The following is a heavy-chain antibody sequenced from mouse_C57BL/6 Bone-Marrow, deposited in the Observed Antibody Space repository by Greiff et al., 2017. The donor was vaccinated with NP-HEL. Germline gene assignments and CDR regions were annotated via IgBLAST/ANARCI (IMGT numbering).Heavy chain of an antibody. D-gene: IGHD1-1*01. CDR2: IYPGDGDT. Sequence: VQLQESGPELVKPGASVKISCKASGYAFSSSWMNWVKQRPGKGLEWIGRIYPGDGDTNYNGKFKGKATLTADKSSSTAYMQLSSLTSEDSAVYYCANPYYGSSGYDLDYWGQGTSVTVSS. V-gene: IGHV1-82*01. CDR3: ANPYYGSSGYDLDY. J-gene: IGHJ4*01. CDR1: GYAFSSSW.